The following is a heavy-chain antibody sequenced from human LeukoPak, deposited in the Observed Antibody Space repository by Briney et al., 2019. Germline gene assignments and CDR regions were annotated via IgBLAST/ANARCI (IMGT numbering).Heavy chain of an antibody. CDR2: ISSSSSYI. Sequence: GGSLRLSCAAFGFTFSSYSMNWVRQAPGKGLEWVSSISSSSSYIYYADSVKGRFTISRDNAKNSLYLQMNSLRAEDTAVYHCAREEGSSWFLDYWGQGTLVTVSS. D-gene: IGHD6-13*01. CDR1: GFTFSSYS. V-gene: IGHV3-21*01. J-gene: IGHJ4*02. CDR3: AREEGSSWFLDY.